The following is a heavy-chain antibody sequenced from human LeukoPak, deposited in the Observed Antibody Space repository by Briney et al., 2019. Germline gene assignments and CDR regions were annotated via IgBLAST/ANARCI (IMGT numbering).Heavy chain of an antibody. V-gene: IGHV3-21*01. CDR1: GFTFSSYS. CDR3: ATTPKSYYYDSSGYYYDDLDY. J-gene: IGHJ4*02. CDR2: LSSSSTYI. Sequence: GGSLRLSCAASGFTFSSYSMNWVRQAPGKGLEWVSSLSSSSTYIYYADSVKGRLTISRDNAKNSLYLQMNSLRAEDTAVYYCATTPKSYYYDSSGYYYDDLDYWGQGTLVTVSS. D-gene: IGHD3-22*01.